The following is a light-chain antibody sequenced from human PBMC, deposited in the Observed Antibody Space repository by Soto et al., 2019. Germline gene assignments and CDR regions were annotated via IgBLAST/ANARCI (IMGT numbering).Light chain of an antibody. Sequence: EIVLTQSPGTLSLSPGERATLSCRASQSVSSSYLAWYQQKPGQAPRLLIYDASSRATGIPDRFSGSGSGTDFTLTISRLEPEDFAVYYGQQYGSSPRTLCQGTKLEIK. CDR2: DAS. V-gene: IGKV3-20*01. J-gene: IGKJ1*01. CDR1: QSVSSSY. CDR3: QQYGSSPRT.